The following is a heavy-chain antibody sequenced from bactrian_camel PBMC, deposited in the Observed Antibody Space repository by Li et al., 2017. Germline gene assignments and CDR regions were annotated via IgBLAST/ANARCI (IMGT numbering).Heavy chain of an antibody. V-gene: IGHV3S53*01. CDR3: AAAPLGGVISGGSWLSADEFDY. Sequence: HVQLVESGGDSVQAGGSLRLSCAATRDIHSSNCMGWFRQAPGKEREGVAAIDSEGTTFYSASVKGRFTISKGNAENTLYLQMDSLKPEDTAMYFCAAAPLGGVISGGSWLSADEFDYWGQGTQVTVS. J-gene: IGHJ4*01. D-gene: IGHD3*01. CDR1: RDIHSSNC. CDR2: IDSEGTT.